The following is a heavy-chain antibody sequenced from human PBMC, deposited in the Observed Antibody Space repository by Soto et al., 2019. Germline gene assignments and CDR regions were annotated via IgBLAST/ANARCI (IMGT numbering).Heavy chain of an antibody. J-gene: IGHJ4*02. V-gene: IGHV1-69*01. CDR3: ARDSEALPRNGDYCTFHH. D-gene: IGHD4-17*01. Sequence: QVQLVQSGAEVKKPGSSVKVSCKASGGNFSSYAISWVRQAPGQGLEWMGGIIPIFGTANYAQKFQGRVTITADEATRTAYMELRSLRSEDTAVYYCARDSEALPRNGDYCTFHHCCQGTLVTVS. CDR2: IIPIFGTA. CDR1: GGNFSSYA.